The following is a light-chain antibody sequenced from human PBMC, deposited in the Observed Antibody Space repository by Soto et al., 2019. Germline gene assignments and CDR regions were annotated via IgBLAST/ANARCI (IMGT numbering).Light chain of an antibody. CDR1: SANIGAGYD. CDR2: GNN. V-gene: IGLV1-40*01. Sequence: QSVLTQPPSISGAPGQSITISCTGSSANIGAGYDVHWYQQFPGTAPKLLIHGNNDRPSGVSDRFSASKSGTSASLAITGLQAEDEADYYCGTWGWGLRVFGAGTKLTVL. CDR3: GTWGWGLRV. J-gene: IGLJ3*02.